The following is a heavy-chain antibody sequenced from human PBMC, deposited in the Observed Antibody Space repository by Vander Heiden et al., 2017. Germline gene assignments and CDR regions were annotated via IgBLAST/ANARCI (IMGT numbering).Heavy chain of an antibody. CDR1: GYTFTGSY. Sequence: QVQLVQSGAEVKKPGVSVKVSCQASGYTFTGSYMHWVRQAPGQGLEWMGWINPNSGGTNYAQKFQGRVTMTRDTSISTAYMELSRLRSDDTAVYYCARGQKVLLWFGEFRAYGMDVWGQGTTVTVSS. V-gene: IGHV1-2*02. CDR3: ARGQKVLLWFGEFRAYGMDV. D-gene: IGHD3-10*01. J-gene: IGHJ6*02. CDR2: INPNSGGT.